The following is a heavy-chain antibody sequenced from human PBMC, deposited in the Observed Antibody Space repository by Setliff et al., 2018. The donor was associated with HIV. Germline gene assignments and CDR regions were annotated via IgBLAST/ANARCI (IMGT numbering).Heavy chain of an antibody. CDR1: GFGFNNAW. J-gene: IGHJ2*01. CDR2: IQSKTDGGTT. D-gene: IGHD2-2*01. Sequence: PGESLKISCAASGFGFNNAWMSWVRQAPGKGLEWVGRIQSKTDGGTTDYAAPVKGRFTISRDDSRKTLYLQMNSLRTEDTAVYYCTRNNVAWYQPLGYFDLWGRGNQVTVSS. V-gene: IGHV3-15*01. CDR3: TRNNVAWYQPLGYFDL.